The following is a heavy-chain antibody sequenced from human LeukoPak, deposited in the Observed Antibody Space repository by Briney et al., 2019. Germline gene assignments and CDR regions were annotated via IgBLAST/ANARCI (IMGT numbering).Heavy chain of an antibody. CDR1: GYTFTSYA. CDR2: INTNTGNP. CDR3: ARDPFGIAAADINPDY. V-gene: IGHV7-4-1*02. Sequence: ASVKVSCKASGYTFTSYAMNWVRQAPGQGLEWMGWINTNTGNPTYAQGFTGRFVFSLDTSVSTAYLQISSLKAEDTAVYYCARDPFGIAAADINPDYWGQGTLVTVSS. D-gene: IGHD6-13*01. J-gene: IGHJ4*02.